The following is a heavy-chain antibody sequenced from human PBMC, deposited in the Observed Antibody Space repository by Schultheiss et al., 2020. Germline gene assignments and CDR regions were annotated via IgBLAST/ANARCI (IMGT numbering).Heavy chain of an antibody. Sequence: GGSLRLSCAASGFTFDDYAMHWVRQAPGKGLEWVSAISGGGDNTYYADSVKGRFTISRDSSKNTLFLQMNSLKAEDTAVYYCARQSLSSSWFLGGYYYYGLDVWGQGTTVTVSS. V-gene: IGHV3-23*01. CDR3: ARQSLSSSWFLGGYYYYGLDV. J-gene: IGHJ6*02. CDR1: GFTFDDYA. D-gene: IGHD6-13*01. CDR2: ISGGGDNT.